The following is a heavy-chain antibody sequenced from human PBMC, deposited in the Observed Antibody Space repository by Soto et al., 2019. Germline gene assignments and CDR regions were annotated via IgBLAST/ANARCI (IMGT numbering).Heavy chain of an antibody. V-gene: IGHV3-48*03. D-gene: IGHD3-3*01. CDR2: ISSSGSTI. Sequence: GGSLRLSCAASGFTFSSYEMNWVRQAPGKGLEWVSYISSSGSTIYYADSVKGRFTISRDNAKNSLYLQMNSLRAEDTAVYYCARYAFWSGYYMKVRHGMDVWGQGTTVTVSS. J-gene: IGHJ6*02. CDR1: GFTFSSYE. CDR3: ARYAFWSGYYMKVRHGMDV.